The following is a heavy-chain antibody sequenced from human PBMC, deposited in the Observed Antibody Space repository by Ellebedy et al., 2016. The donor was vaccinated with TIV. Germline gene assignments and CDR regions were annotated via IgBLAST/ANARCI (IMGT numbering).Heavy chain of an antibody. CDR3: TTEGSRRGYCTSTSCF. CDR1: GFTFSNAW. V-gene: IGHV3-15*01. Sequence: GGSLRLSCAASGFTFSNAWMSWVRQAPGKGLEWLCAIRSKPDGGTTDYAAPVKGRFTISRDDSKSTLYLQMNSLKTEDTAIYYCTTEGSRRGYCTSTSCFWGQGTLVTVSS. J-gene: IGHJ4*02. D-gene: IGHD2-2*01. CDR2: IRSKPDGGTT.